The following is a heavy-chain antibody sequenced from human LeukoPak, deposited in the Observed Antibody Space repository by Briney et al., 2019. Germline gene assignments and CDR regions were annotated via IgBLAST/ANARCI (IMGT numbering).Heavy chain of an antibody. J-gene: IGHJ4*02. CDR3: AKEGRSHMVRGVIDGH. D-gene: IGHD3-10*01. CDR1: GFTFSSYG. CDR2: ISYDGSNK. V-gene: IGHV3-30*18. Sequence: GRSLRLSCAASGFTFSSYGMHWVRQAPGKGLEWVAVISYDGSNKYYADSVKGRFTISRDNSKNTLYLQMNSLRAEDTAVYYCAKEGRSHMVRGVIDGHWGQGTLVTVSS.